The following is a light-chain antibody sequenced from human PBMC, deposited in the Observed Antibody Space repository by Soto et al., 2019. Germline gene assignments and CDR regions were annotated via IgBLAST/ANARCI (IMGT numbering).Light chain of an antibody. Sequence: QSALTQPASVSGSPGQSITISCTGTSSDVGGYNFVSWYQQHPGKAPKLIIYDVSNRPSGVSYRFSGSKSGNTASLTISGLQAEDEADYYCCSYTGRSTHGFGPGTKLTVL. CDR3: CSYTGRSTHG. CDR1: SSDVGGYNF. CDR2: DVS. V-gene: IGLV2-14*01. J-gene: IGLJ1*01.